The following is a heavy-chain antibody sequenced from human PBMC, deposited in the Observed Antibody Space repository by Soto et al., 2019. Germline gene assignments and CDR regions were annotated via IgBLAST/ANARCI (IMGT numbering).Heavy chain of an antibody. J-gene: IGHJ4*02. CDR3: ARDRGGGAVAEFDY. D-gene: IGHD6-19*01. CDR1: GGSISSYY. CDR2: IYYSGST. V-gene: IGHV4-59*01. Sequence: VTLSLTCTVSGGSISSYYWSWIRQPPGKGLEWIGYIYYSGSTNYNPSLKSRVTISVDTSKNQFSLKLSSVTAADTAVYYCARDRGGGAVAEFDYWGQGTLVTVSS.